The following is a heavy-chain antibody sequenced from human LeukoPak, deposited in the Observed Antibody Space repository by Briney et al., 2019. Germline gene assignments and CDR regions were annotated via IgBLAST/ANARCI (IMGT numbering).Heavy chain of an antibody. V-gene: IGHV3-21*01. J-gene: IGHJ3*02. CDR1: GFTFSSYS. CDR3: ARVVARLDDAFDI. Sequence: SGGSLRLSCAASGFTFSSYSMNWVRQAPGKGLEWVSSISSSSSYIYYADSVKGRFTISRDNAKNSLYLQMNSLRAEDTAVYYCARVVARLDDAFDIWGQGTMVTVSS. D-gene: IGHD2-15*01. CDR2: ISSSSSYI.